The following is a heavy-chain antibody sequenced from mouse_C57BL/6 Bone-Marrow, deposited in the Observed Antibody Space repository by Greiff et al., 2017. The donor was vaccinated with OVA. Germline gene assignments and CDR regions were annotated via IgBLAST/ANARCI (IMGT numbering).Heavy chain of an antibody. V-gene: IGHV1-66*01. CDR2: IYPGSGNT. D-gene: IGHD1-1*01. CDR1: GYSFTSYY. Sequence: QVQLQQSGPELVKPGASVKISCKASGYSFTSYYIHWVKQRPGQGLEWIGWIYPGSGNTKYNEKFKSKATLTVDKSSSTAYMQLSSLTSEDSAVYYCARKNNYYGSSCYFDYWGQGTTLTVSS. J-gene: IGHJ2*01. CDR3: ARKNNYYGSSCYFDY.